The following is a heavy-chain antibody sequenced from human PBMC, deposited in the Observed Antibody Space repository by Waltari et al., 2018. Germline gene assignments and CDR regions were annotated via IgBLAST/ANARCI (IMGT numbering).Heavy chain of an antibody. CDR3: AKLGYSSGWYIDY. D-gene: IGHD6-19*01. CDR2: ISGSGGST. Sequence: EVQLVESGGGLVQPGGSLRLSFAASGFTFSSSAMSWVRQAPGKGLEWVSAISGSGGSTYYADSVKGRFTISRDNSKNTLYLQMNSLRAEDTAVYYCAKLGYSSGWYIDYWGQGTLVTVSS. J-gene: IGHJ4*02. CDR1: GFTFSSSA. V-gene: IGHV3-23*04.